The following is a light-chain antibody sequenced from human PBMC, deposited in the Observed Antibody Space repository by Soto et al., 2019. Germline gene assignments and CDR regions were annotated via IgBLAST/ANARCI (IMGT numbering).Light chain of an antibody. CDR3: QQYNNWPPWT. V-gene: IGKV3-15*01. CDR2: DAS. J-gene: IGKJ1*01. Sequence: ILMTQSPATLSVSAGERATLSCRASQSVSNNLAWYQQKPGQAPRLLIYDASTRATGIPARFSGSGSGTEFTLTISGLQSEDFAVYYCQQYNNWPPWTFGRGTKVEIK. CDR1: QSVSNN.